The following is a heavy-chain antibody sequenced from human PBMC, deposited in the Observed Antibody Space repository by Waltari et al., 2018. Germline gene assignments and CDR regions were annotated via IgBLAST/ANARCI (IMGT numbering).Heavy chain of an antibody. CDR1: GFTFSSYS. D-gene: IGHD5-12*01. J-gene: IGHJ4*02. Sequence: EVQLVESGVGLVKPGGSLRLSCAASGFTFSSYSMNWLRPSPGNGLEWVSSISSSSSYIYYADSVKGRFTISRDNAKNSLYLQMNSLRAEDTAVYYCAGGMATIKSFDYWGQGTLVTVSS. CDR3: AGGMATIKSFDY. V-gene: IGHV3-21*01. CDR2: ISSSSSYI.